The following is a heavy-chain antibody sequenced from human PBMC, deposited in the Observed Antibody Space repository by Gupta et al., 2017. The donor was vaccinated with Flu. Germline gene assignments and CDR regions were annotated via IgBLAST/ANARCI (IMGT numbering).Heavy chain of an antibody. D-gene: IGHD4-17*01. CDR3: TKEYLDAVTTVARGHRGIYWFDP. Sequence: EEQLVVSGGDLVQPGRSLRLSCTTSGFTFGDYAMSWFRQPPGKGLEWVGYIRSNVYGGTAEYAASVRGRFTLSRDDSKSIVYLQMSSLKTEDTATYYCTKEYLDAVTTVARGHRGIYWFDPWGQGTLVTVSS. V-gene: IGHV3-49*03. CDR2: IRSNVYGGTA. J-gene: IGHJ5*02. CDR1: GFTFGDYA.